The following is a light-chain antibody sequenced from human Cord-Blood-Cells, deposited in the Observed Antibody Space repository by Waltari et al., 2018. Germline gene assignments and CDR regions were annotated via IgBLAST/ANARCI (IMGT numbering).Light chain of an antibody. CDR1: QSISSW. V-gene: IGKV1-5*01. Sequence: DIQMTQSPSTPSASVGDRVTITCRASQSISSWLAWYQQQAGKAPKLLIYDASSLESGVPARFSCSGSGTEFTLTISSLQPDDFATYYCQQYNSYMYTFGQGTKLEIK. CDR2: DAS. J-gene: IGKJ2*01. CDR3: QQYNSYMYT.